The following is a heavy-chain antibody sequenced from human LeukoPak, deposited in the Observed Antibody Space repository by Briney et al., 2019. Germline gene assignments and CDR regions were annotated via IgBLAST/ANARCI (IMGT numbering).Heavy chain of an antibody. J-gene: IGHJ5*01. CDR1: GFTLSNYS. D-gene: IGHD1-14*01. CDR3: ARGPEIGHGTSWYDF. V-gene: IGHV3-21*01. Sequence: GGSLRLSCAASGFTLSNYSMNWVRQAPGKGLEWVSSISSSSSYIYYADSVKGRFTISRDNAKNSLYLQVNSLRAEDTAVYYCARGPEIGHGTSWYDFWGQGTLVTVSS. CDR2: ISSSSSYI.